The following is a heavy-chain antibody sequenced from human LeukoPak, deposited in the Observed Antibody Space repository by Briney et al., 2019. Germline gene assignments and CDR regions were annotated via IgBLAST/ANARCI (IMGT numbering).Heavy chain of an antibody. Sequence: GGSLRLSCAASGFTFSSFEMNWVRQAPGKGLEWVANIKQDGSEKYYVDSVKGRFTISRDNAKNSLYLQMNSLRAEDTAVYYCAREPPQIGYWGQGTLVTVSS. V-gene: IGHV3-7*01. CDR1: GFTFSSFE. J-gene: IGHJ4*02. CDR3: AREPPQIGY. CDR2: IKQDGSEK.